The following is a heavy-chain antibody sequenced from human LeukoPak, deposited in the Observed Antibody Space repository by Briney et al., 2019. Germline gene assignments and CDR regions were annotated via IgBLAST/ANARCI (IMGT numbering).Heavy chain of an antibody. CDR1: GFTFSSYA. Sequence: GGSLRLSCAASGFTFSSYAMSWVRQAPGKGLEWVSAISGSGGSTYYADSVKGRFTISRDDAKNSLYLQMNSLRAEDTAVYYCASSYDFWSGYEYYFDYWGQGTLVTVSS. D-gene: IGHD3-3*01. CDR2: ISGSGGST. CDR3: ASSYDFWSGYEYYFDY. V-gene: IGHV3-23*01. J-gene: IGHJ4*02.